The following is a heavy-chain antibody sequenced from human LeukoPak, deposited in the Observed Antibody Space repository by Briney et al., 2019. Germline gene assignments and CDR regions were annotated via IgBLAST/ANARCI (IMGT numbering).Heavy chain of an antibody. V-gene: IGHV3-23*01. CDR2: IISSGGST. J-gene: IGHJ4*02. CDR3: AKIAVRELSYFDY. D-gene: IGHD1-7*01. CDR1: GFAFSSYA. Sequence: GGSLRLSCAASGFAFSSYAMSWVRQAPGKGLEWVSSIISSGGSTYYADSVKGRFTISRDNSKNTLYLQMNSLRAEDTAVYYCAKIAVRELSYFDYWGQGTLVTVSS.